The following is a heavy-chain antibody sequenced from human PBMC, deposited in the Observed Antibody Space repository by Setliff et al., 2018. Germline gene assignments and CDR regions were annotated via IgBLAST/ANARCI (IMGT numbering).Heavy chain of an antibody. Sequence: PSETLSLTCAVYGGSFSGYYWSWIRQPPGKRLEWIGEIIHSGSTNYNPSLKSRLTMSVDTSKNQFSLKVTSVTAADTAVYYCVRSMPDTANFDYWGQGTLVTVSS. V-gene: IGHV4-34*12. J-gene: IGHJ4*02. CDR3: VRSMPDTANFDY. D-gene: IGHD5-18*01. CDR2: IIHSGST. CDR1: GGSFSGYY.